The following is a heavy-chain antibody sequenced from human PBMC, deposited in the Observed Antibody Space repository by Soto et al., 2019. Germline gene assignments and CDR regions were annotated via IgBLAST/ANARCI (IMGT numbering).Heavy chain of an antibody. CDR1: GGSFSGYY. J-gene: IGHJ4*02. CDR2: INHSGST. V-gene: IGHV4-34*01. CDR3: ARGSARPSFDY. Sequence: PSETLSLTCAVYGGSFSGYYWSWIRQPPGKGLGWIGEINHSGSTNYNPSLKSRVTISVDTSKNQFSLKLSSVTAADTAVYYCARGSARPSFDYWGQGTLVTVSS. D-gene: IGHD6-6*01.